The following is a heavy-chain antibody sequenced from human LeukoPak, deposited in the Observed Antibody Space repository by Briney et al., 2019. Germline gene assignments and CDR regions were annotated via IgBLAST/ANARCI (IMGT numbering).Heavy chain of an antibody. D-gene: IGHD3-3*01. J-gene: IGHJ5*02. Sequence: PSETLSLTCTVSGGSISSYYWSWIRQPPGKGLEWIGYIYYSGSTNYNPSLKSRVTISVDTSKNQFSLKLSSVTAADTAVYYCACSEWGITTRSWFDPWGQGTLVTVSS. V-gene: IGHV4-59*01. CDR3: ACSEWGITTRSWFDP. CDR2: IYYSGST. CDR1: GGSISSYY.